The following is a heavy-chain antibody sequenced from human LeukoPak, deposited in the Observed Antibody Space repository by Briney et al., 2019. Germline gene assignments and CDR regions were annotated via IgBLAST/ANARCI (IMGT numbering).Heavy chain of an antibody. CDR3: ASRHIYSNYVDY. CDR2: VTHTGFT. V-gene: IGHV4-34*01. J-gene: IGHJ4*02. CDR1: GGSFSDYY. D-gene: IGHD4-11*01. Sequence: PSETLSLTCAAYGGSFSDYYWSWIRQPPGKGLEWIGAVTHTGFTNYNPSLESRVVISVDTYNNQFSLKATSVAAADTAVYYCASRHIYSNYVDYWGQGTLVTVSS.